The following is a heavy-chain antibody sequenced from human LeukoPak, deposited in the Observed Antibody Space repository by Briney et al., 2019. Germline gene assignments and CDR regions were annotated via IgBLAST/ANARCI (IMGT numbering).Heavy chain of an antibody. D-gene: IGHD3-16*01. J-gene: IGHJ4*02. CDR3: ARVADSWGFDY. CDR2: IYTSGST. Sequence: SQTLSLTCTVSGGSISSGSYYWSWIRQPAGKGLEWIGRIYTSGSTNYNPSLKSRVTISVDTSKNQFSLKLSSVTAADTAVYYCARVADSWGFDYWGQGTLVTVSS. CDR1: GGSISSGSYY. V-gene: IGHV4-61*02.